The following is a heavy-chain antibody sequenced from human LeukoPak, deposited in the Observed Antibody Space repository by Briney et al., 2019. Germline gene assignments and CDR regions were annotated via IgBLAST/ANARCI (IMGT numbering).Heavy chain of an antibody. J-gene: IGHJ6*02. CDR2: ISSSSSTI. CDR3: ARMIWNYAGMDV. D-gene: IGHD1-1*01. CDR1: GFTFGDYG. V-gene: IGHV3-48*01. Sequence: GGSLRLSCAASGFTFGDYGMYWVRQAPGKGLEWVSYISSSSSTIYYADSVKGRFTISRDNAKNSLYLQMNSLRAEDTAVYYCARMIWNYAGMDVWGQGTTVTVSS.